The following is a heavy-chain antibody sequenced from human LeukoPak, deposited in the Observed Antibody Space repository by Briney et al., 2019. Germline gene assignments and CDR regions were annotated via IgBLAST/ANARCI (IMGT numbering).Heavy chain of an antibody. CDR1: GFTFSSYA. CDR3: ARAVIAAAGFDY. J-gene: IGHJ4*02. CDR2: ISYDGSNK. V-gene: IGHV3-30-3*01. D-gene: IGHD6-13*01. Sequence: GGSLRLSCAASGFTFSSYAMHWVRQAPGKGLEWVAVISYDGSNKYYADSVKGRFTISRDNAKNSLYLQMNSLRAEDTAVYYCARAVIAAAGFDYWGQGTLVTVSS.